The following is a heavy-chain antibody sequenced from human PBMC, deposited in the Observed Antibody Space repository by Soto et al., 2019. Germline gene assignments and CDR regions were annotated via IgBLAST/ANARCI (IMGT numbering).Heavy chain of an antibody. J-gene: IGHJ4*02. CDR2: IYYSGST. CDR3: ARARLPMVRGVIKGGFDY. V-gene: IGHV4-30-4*01. Sequence: SETLSLTCTVSGGSISSGDYYWSWIRQPPXKGLEWIGYIYYSGSTYYNPSLKSRVTISVDTSKNQFSLKLSSVTAADTAVYYCARARLPMVRGVIKGGFDYWGQGTLVTVSS. CDR1: GGSISSGDYY. D-gene: IGHD3-10*01.